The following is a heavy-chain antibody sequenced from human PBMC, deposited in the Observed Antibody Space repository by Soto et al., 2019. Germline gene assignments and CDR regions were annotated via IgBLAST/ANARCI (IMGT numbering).Heavy chain of an antibody. J-gene: IGHJ5*02. CDR3: VKDGWELLRGFDP. Sequence: EVQLLESGGGLVQPGGSLRLSCAASGFTFRTYAMTWVRQAPGKGLEWVSTISGSGGSTYYADSVKGRFTISRDNSKNTLYLQMNSLRAEDTAVYYCVKDGWELLRGFDPWGQGTLVTVSS. V-gene: IGHV3-23*01. D-gene: IGHD1-26*01. CDR2: ISGSGGST. CDR1: GFTFRTYA.